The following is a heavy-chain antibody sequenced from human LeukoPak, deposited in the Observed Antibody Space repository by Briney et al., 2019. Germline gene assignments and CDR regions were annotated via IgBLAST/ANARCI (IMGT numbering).Heavy chain of an antibody. Sequence: SETLSLTCAVSGYFISSGYYWGWIRQPPGKGLEWIGSIYHSGSTYYNPSLKSRVTISVDTSKNQFSLKLSSVTAADTAVHYCASSVRTTGNFDYWGQGTLVTVSS. V-gene: IGHV4-38-2*01. J-gene: IGHJ4*02. CDR2: IYHSGST. CDR1: GYFISSGYY. CDR3: ASSVRTTGNFDY. D-gene: IGHD4-17*01.